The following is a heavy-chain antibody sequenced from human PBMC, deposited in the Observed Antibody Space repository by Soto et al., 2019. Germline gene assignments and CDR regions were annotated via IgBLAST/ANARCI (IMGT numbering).Heavy chain of an antibody. D-gene: IGHD4-4*01. CDR3: AKGLYSNYGPPSADY. J-gene: IGHJ4*02. CDR1: GFTFDDYA. CDR2: ISWNSGSI. V-gene: IGHV3-9*01. Sequence: ESGGGLVQPGRSLRLSCAASGFTFDDYAMHWVRQVPGKGLEWVSGISWNSGSIGYADSVKGRFTISRDNAKNSLYLQMNSLRTEDTALYYCAKGLYSNYGPPSADYWGQGTLVTVSS.